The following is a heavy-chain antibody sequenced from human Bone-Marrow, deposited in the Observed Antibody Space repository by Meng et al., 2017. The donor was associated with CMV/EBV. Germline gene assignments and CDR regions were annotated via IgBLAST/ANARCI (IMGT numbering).Heavy chain of an antibody. CDR1: GGSISGYY. Sequence: SETLSLTCTVSGGSISGYYWSWIRQPPGKGLEWLGEVSHSGSTNYNPSLKSRVSISVDTAKNQFSLKLNSVTAADTAVYFCARTSRGWTYSDYWGQGALVTVSS. D-gene: IGHD6-19*01. V-gene: IGHV4-34*01. CDR2: VSHSGST. CDR3: ARTSRGWTYSDY. J-gene: IGHJ4*02.